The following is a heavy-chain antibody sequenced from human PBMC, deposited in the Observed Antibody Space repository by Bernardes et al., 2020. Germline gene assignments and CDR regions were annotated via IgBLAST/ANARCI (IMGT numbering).Heavy chain of an antibody. Sequence: GSLRLSCAASTFTFSSYAMSWVRQAPGKGLEWVSSISGSGGSTYYADSVKGRFTISRDNSKDTLYLQMNSLRAEDTAVYYCAKGLQPYFYDSSGYYYFDYWGQGTLVTVSS. D-gene: IGHD3-22*01. CDR1: TFTFSSYA. J-gene: IGHJ4*02. CDR3: AKGLQPYFYDSSGYYYFDY. V-gene: IGHV3-23*01. CDR2: ISGSGGST.